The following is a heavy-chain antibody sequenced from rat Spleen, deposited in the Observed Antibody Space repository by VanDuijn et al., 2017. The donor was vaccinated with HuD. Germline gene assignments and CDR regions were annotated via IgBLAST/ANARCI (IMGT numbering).Heavy chain of an antibody. CDR1: GYSITSGYG. J-gene: IGHJ2*01. CDR3: ERRGLQSYYFDY. CDR2: INSAGST. Sequence: EVQLQESGPGLVKPSQSLSLTCSVTGYSITSGYGWNWIRKFPGNKLEWMGYINSAGSTNYNPPLKSQISITRDTSKSQFFLQLTSVTNEDTATYYCERRGLQSYYFDYWGQGVMVTVSS. V-gene: IGHV3-3*01. D-gene: IGHD1-1*01.